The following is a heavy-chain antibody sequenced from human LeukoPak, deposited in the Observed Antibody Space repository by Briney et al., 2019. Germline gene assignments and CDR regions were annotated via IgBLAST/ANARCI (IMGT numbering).Heavy chain of an antibody. V-gene: IGHV4-34*01. CDR1: GGSFSGYY. CDR3: ASRRRGYSYGYLVY. J-gene: IGHJ4*02. CDR2: INHSGST. D-gene: IGHD5-18*01. Sequence: SSETLSLTCAVYGGSFSGYYWSWIRQPPGKGLEWIGVINHSGSTNYNPSLKSRVTISVDTSKNQFSLKLSSVTAADTAVYYCASRRRGYSYGYLVYWGQGTLVTVSS.